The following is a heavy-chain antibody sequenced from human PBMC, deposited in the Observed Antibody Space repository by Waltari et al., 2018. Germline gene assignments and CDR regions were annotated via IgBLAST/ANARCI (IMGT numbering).Heavy chain of an antibody. CDR1: EFTFAYYW. J-gene: IGHJ4*02. CDR2: IKEDGSEK. V-gene: IGHV3-7*01. Sequence: EVQLVESGGGLVQPGGSLRLSCAASEFTFAYYWVTWVRRAPGKGLEWVAKIKEDGSEKYYVDSVKGRFTISRDNAKNSLYLQMSSLRVEDTAVYYCATQSWSNFEYWGQGTLVTVSS. CDR3: ATQSWSNFEY. D-gene: IGHD3-3*01.